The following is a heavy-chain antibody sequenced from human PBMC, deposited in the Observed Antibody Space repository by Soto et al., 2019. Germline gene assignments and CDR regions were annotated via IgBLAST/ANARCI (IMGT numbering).Heavy chain of an antibody. CDR1: GGSISSGGYY. J-gene: IGHJ4*02. CDR2: IYYSGST. D-gene: IGHD3-3*01. V-gene: IGHV4-31*03. Sequence: PSETLSLTCTVSGGSISSGGYYWSWIRQHPGKGLEWIGYIYYSGSTYYNPSLKSRVTISVDTSKNQFSLKLSSVTAADTAVYYCARGLRKYDFWSGPTPDYWGQGTLVTVSS. CDR3: ARGLRKYDFWSGPTPDY.